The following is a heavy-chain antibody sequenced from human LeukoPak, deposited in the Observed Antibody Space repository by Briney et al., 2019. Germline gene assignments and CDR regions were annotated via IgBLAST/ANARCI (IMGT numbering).Heavy chain of an antibody. V-gene: IGHV1-24*01. J-gene: IGHJ4*02. CDR3: ATAVVPAALEYFDY. D-gene: IGHD2-2*01. Sequence: GAVTVSCKVSGYTLTELFMHWVGQAPGKGGEGMGGFDPEDGEKIYAQKFQGRVTMTEDTSTDTAYMELRSLRSEDTAVYYCATAVVPAALEYFDYWGQGTLVTVSS. CDR1: GYTLTELF. CDR2: FDPEDGEK.